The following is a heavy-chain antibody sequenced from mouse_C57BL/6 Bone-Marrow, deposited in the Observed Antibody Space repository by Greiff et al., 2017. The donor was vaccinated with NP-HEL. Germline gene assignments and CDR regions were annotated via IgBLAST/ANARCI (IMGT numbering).Heavy chain of an antibody. J-gene: IGHJ3*01. D-gene: IGHD2-1*01. CDR2: IWWDDDK. CDR3: ARMAQIYYGNSWFAY. Sequence: QVTLKESGPGILQPSQTLSLTCSFSGFSLSTFGMGVGWIRQPSGKGLEWLAHIWWDDDKYYNPALKSRLTISKDTSKNQVFLKIANVDTADTATYYCARMAQIYYGNSWFAYWGQGTLVTVSA. CDR1: GFSLSTFGMG. V-gene: IGHV8-8*01.